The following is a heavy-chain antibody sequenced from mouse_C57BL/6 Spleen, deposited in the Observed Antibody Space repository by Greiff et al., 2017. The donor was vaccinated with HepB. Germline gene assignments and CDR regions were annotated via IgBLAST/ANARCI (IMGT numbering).Heavy chain of an antibody. Sequence: VMLVESGPGLVAPSQSLSITCTVSGFSLTSYAISWVRQPPGKGLEWLGVIWTGGGTNYNSALKSRLSISKDNSKSQVFLKMNSLQTDDTARYYCARKRYYYGDWYFDVWGTGTTVTVSS. D-gene: IGHD1-1*01. V-gene: IGHV2-9-1*01. CDR3: ARKRYYYGDWYFDV. CDR2: IWTGGGT. J-gene: IGHJ1*03. CDR1: GFSLTSYA.